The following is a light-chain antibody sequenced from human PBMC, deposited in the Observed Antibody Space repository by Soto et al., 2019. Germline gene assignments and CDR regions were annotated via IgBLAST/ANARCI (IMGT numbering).Light chain of an antibody. V-gene: IGKV3-20*01. CDR3: QQYGSSPRT. CDR2: GAS. CDR1: QSVSNSF. Sequence: IVLTQSPGTLSLSPGERATLSCRASQSVSNSFLAWYQQKPRQAPRLLIYGASSRATGRPDRFSGSGSGTDVSLTISRLEPEVFAVYSGQQYGSSPRTFGQGTKVDVK. J-gene: IGKJ1*01.